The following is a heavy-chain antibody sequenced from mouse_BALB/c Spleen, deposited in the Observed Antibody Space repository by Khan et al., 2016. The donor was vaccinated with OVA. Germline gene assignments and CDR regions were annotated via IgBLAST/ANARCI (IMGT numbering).Heavy chain of an antibody. Sequence: EVQLVESGPGLVKPSLSLSLTCTVTDYSITSEYAWNWIRQFPGNKLEWMGYIDYSGNTRFNPSLKSRTSITRDTFKNQFFLQLNSVTAEDTATYYCARKDYYDYDPFPYWGQGTLVTVSA. CDR1: DYSITSEYA. V-gene: IGHV3-2*02. CDR3: ARKDYYDYDPFPY. D-gene: IGHD2-4*01. J-gene: IGHJ3*01. CDR2: IDYSGNT.